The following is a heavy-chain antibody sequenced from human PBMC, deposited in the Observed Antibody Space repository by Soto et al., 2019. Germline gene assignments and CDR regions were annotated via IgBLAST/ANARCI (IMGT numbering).Heavy chain of an antibody. Sequence: PGESLKISCKGSGYSFTSYWIGWVRQMPGKGLEWMGIIYPGDSDTRYSPSFQGQVTISADNSKNTLYLQMNSLRAEDTAVYYCARVVGIAAAGTKVGQHPYYYYGMDVWGQGTTVTVSS. CDR2: IYPGDSDT. CDR3: ARVVGIAAAGTKVGQHPYYYYGMDV. CDR1: GYSFTSYW. J-gene: IGHJ6*02. D-gene: IGHD6-13*01. V-gene: IGHV5-51*01.